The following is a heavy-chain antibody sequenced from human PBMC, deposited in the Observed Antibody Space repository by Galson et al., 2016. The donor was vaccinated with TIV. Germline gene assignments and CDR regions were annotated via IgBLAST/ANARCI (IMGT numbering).Heavy chain of an antibody. Sequence: SLRLSCAASGFTFDDYAMHWVRQVPGRGLEWVSVISWNSGNTVYAESVKGRFIISRDNAKNSLYLEMNSVRGEETALYYCAKGQIRAGRRFYYMDVWGKGTAVTVSS. J-gene: IGHJ6*03. D-gene: IGHD1-14*01. V-gene: IGHV3-9*01. CDR1: GFTFDDYA. CDR2: ISWNSGNT. CDR3: AKGQIRAGRRFYYMDV.